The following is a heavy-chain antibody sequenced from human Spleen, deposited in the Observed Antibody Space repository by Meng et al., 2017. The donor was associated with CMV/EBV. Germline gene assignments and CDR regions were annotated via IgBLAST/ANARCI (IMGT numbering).Heavy chain of an antibody. V-gene: IGHV3-30*14. J-gene: IGHJ4*02. D-gene: IGHD3-10*01. CDR3: ARGRYGSELF. CDR2: ISYDGTKK. Sequence: GESLKISCAASGFTFSTYPMHWVRQTPGKGLEWVAFISYDGTKKYYADSVKGRFTISTDNSENTLHLLMTSLRTEDTATYYCARGRYGSELFWGRGTLVTVSS. CDR1: GFTFSTYP.